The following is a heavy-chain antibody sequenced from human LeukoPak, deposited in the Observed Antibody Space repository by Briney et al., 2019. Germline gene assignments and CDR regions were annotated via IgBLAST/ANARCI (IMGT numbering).Heavy chain of an antibody. Sequence: SETLSLTCTVSGGSISSYYWSWIRQPPGKGLEWIGYIYDSGSTNYNPALKRRGTISVDTSKNQFSLKLSSVTAADTAVYYCARDRGSSGWNDAFDIWGQGTMVTVSS. V-gene: IGHV4-59*01. D-gene: IGHD6-19*01. CDR1: GGSISSYY. CDR2: IYDSGST. CDR3: ARDRGSSGWNDAFDI. J-gene: IGHJ3*02.